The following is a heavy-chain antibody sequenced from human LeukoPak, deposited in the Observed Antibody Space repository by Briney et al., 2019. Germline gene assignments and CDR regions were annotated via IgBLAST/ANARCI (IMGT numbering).Heavy chain of an antibody. CDR1: GYTFTSYY. J-gene: IGHJ4*02. CDR3: ARDQRSTAYFDY. Sequence: GASVKVSCKASGYTFTSYYMHWVRQVPGQGLEWMGIINPSGGSTNYAQKLQGRVTMTTDTSTSTAYMELRSLRSDDTAVYYCARDQRSTAYFDYWGQGTLVTVSS. D-gene: IGHD4-17*01. CDR2: INPSGGST. V-gene: IGHV1-46*01.